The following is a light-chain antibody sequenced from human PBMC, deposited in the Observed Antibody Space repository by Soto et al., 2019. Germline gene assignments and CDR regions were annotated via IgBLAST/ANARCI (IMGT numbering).Light chain of an antibody. J-gene: IGKJ1*01. V-gene: IGKV3-15*01. CDR2: GXX. CDR1: QSMSSS. Sequence: EIVITQSPATLSVSPGERAALSCRASQSMSSSLAGYQXKTGRAXXXXXXGXXXMSXGXXXRXSCSGSGTEFTLTISSLQSEDFAVYYCQQYNNWPPTFGQGTKVDIK. CDR3: QQYNNWPPT.